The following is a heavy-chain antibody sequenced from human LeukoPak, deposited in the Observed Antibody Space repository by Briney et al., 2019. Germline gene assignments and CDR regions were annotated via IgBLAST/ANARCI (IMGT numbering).Heavy chain of an antibody. D-gene: IGHD2-8*01. CDR3: ARVRGYCTNGVCYFDY. V-gene: IGHV3-20*04. CDR2: INWNGGGT. J-gene: IGHJ4*02. CDR1: GFTFDDYG. Sequence: PGGSLRLSCAASGFTFDDYGMSWVRQAPGKGLEWVSGINWNGGGTGYADSVKGRFTISRDNAKNSLYLQMNSLRAEDTALYYCARVRGYCTNGVCYFDYWGQGTLVTVSS.